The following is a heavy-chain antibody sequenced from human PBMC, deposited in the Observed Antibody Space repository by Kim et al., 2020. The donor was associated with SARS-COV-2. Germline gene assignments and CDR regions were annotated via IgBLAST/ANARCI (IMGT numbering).Heavy chain of an antibody. CDR3: TRVAVTTFYYYGMDV. V-gene: IGHV3-49*03. Sequence: GGSLRLSCTASGFTFGDYAMSWFRQAPGKGLEWVGFIRSKAYGGTTEYAASVKGRFTISRDDSKSIAYLQMNSLKTEDTAVYYCTRVAVTTFYYYGMDVWGQGTTVTVSS. CDR1: GFTFGDYA. D-gene: IGHD4-17*01. CDR2: IRSKAYGGTT. J-gene: IGHJ6*02.